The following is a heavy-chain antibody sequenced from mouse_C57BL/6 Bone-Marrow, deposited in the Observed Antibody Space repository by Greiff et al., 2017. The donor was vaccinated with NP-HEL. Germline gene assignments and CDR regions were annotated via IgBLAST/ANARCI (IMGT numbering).Heavy chain of an antibody. J-gene: IGHJ3*01. V-gene: IGHV1-61*01. D-gene: IGHD2-3*01. CDR2: IYPSDSET. Sequence: QVQLQQPGAELVRPGSSVKLSCKASGYTFTSYWMDWVKQRPGQGLEWIGNIYPSDSETHYNQKFKDKATLTVDKSSSTAYMQLSSLTSEDSAVYYCARRGGYYLFAYWGQGTLVTVSA. CDR1: GYTFTSYW. CDR3: ARRGGYYLFAY.